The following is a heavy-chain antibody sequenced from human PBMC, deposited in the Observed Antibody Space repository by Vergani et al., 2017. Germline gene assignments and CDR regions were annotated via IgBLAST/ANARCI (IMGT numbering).Heavy chain of an antibody. J-gene: IGHJ6*02. V-gene: IGHV1-69*18. D-gene: IGHD6-13*01. CDR1: GGTFSSYA. Sequence: QVQLVQSGAEVKKPGSSVKVSCKASGGTFSSYAISWVRQAPGQGLEWMGRIIPIFGTANYAQKFQCRVTITADESTSTAYMELSSLRSEDTAVYYCARPVDVAAVSIAAAQNYYGMDVWGQGTTVTVSS. CDR2: IIPIFGTA. CDR3: ARPVDVAAVSIAAAQNYYGMDV.